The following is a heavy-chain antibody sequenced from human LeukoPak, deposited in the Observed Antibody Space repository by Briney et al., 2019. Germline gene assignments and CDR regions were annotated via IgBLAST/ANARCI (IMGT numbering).Heavy chain of an antibody. CDR2: INPNSGGT. D-gene: IGHD3-10*01. J-gene: IGHJ3*02. CDR1: GYTSTGYY. Sequence: GASVKVSCKASGYTSTGYYMHWVRQAPGQGLEWMGWINPNSGGTNYAQKFQGRVTMTRDTSISTAYMELSRLRSDDTAVYYCARERYYYGSGSSYRSGAFDIWGQGTMVTVSS. CDR3: ARERYYYGSGSSYRSGAFDI. V-gene: IGHV1-2*02.